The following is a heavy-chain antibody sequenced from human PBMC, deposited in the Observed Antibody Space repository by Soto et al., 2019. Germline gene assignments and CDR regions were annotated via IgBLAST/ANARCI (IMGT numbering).Heavy chain of an antibody. V-gene: IGHV4-59*08. J-gene: IGHJ3*02. CDR1: GGSISSYY. Sequence: PSETLSLTCTVSGGSISSYYWSWIRQPPGKGLEWIGYIYYSGSTNYNPSLKSRVTISVDTSKNQFSLKLSSVTAADTAVYYCARRPEEGPTALAFDIWGQGTMVTVSS. D-gene: IGHD3-3*02. CDR3: ARRPEEGPTALAFDI. CDR2: IYYSGST.